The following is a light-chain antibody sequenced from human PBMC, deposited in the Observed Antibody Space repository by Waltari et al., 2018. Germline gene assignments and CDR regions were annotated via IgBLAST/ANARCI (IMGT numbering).Light chain of an antibody. Sequence: EILMTQSPVALSVSAGERASLSCRASQNVSDNLAWYQQRPGQAPALLIYGVSIRAPGVPDRFSGGGSATQFTLTINNLQSSDSAAYYCQQYMNWPPGYTFGQGTKVEIK. CDR2: GVS. J-gene: IGKJ2*01. CDR1: QNVSDN. CDR3: QQYMNWPPGYT. V-gene: IGKV3-15*01.